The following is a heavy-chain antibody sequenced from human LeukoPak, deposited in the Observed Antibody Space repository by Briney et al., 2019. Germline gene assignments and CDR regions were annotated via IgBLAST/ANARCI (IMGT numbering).Heavy chain of an antibody. Sequence: PGGSLRLSCAASGFTVSSNYMSWVRQAPGKGLEWVSVIYSGGSTHYADSVKGRFTISRDNSKNTLYLQMNSLRAEDTAVYYCASSTTVTVYYYGMDVWGQGTTVTVSS. CDR3: ASSTTVTVYYYGMDV. CDR1: GFTVSSNY. D-gene: IGHD4-17*01. CDR2: IYSGGST. V-gene: IGHV3-53*01. J-gene: IGHJ6*02.